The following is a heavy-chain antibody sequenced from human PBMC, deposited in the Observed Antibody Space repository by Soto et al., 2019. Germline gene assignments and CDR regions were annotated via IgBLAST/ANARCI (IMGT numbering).Heavy chain of an antibody. D-gene: IGHD2-21*01. Sequence: SETLFLTCAVSGGSITSNWWSWVCQPPGKGLEWIAEIFHTGSANYNPSLMGRLTISMDKSRSHLSLTLNSVTAADTAVYYCARHIAVSGTRGFDHWGQGTLVTVSS. J-gene: IGHJ4*02. CDR1: GGSITSNW. CDR2: IFHTGSA. CDR3: ARHIAVSGTRGFDH. V-gene: IGHV4-4*02.